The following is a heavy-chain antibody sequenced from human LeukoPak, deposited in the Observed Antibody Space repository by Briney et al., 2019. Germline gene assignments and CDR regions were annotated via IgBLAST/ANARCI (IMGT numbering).Heavy chain of an antibody. D-gene: IGHD6-13*01. CDR1: GFTFDDYG. V-gene: IGHV3-23*01. Sequence: GGSLRLSCAASGFTFDDYGMSWVRQAPGKGLEWVSAIRGSGDTALYADSVKGRFTISRDNFKNIVYLEMNSLRAEDTAVYYCARDGVSDAFDIWGQGTMVTVSS. CDR2: IRGSGDTA. J-gene: IGHJ3*02. CDR3: ARDGVSDAFDI.